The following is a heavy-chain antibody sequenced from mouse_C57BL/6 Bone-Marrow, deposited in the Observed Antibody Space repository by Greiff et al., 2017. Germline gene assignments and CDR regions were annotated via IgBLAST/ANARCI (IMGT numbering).Heavy chain of an antibody. CDR1: GYTFTGYW. CDR2: ILPGSGST. Sequence: QVQLQQSGAELMKPGASVKLSCKATGYTFTGYWIEWVKQRPGHGLEWIGEILPGSGSTNYNEKFKGKATFTADTSSNTAYMQLNSLTTEDSAIYYCARDYYGSSEGYFDVWGTGTTVTVSS. V-gene: IGHV1-9*01. J-gene: IGHJ1*03. D-gene: IGHD1-1*01. CDR3: ARDYYGSSEGYFDV.